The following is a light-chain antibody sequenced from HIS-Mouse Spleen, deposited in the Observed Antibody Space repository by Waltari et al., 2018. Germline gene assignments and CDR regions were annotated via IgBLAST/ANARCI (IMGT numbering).Light chain of an antibody. CDR3: QVWDSSSDHVV. J-gene: IGLJ2*01. CDR1: NIGSKS. Sequence: SYVLTQPPSVSVAPGKTARITCGGNNIGSKSVHWYQQKPGEAPVLVVYDYSDRPAGIPERFSGSNSGNTATQTISRVEAGDEADYYCQVWDSSSDHVVFGGGTKLTVL. CDR2: DYS. V-gene: IGLV3-21*03.